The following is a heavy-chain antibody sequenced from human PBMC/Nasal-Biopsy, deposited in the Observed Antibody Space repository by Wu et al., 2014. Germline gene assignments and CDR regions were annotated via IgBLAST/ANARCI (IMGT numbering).Heavy chain of an antibody. CDR2: IDHNGIA. CDR3: ARYCSDVTCLIPTWHLDL. Sequence: TLSLTCDVYGGSFSGYYWMWIRQAPEKGLEWIGEIDHNGIAKYNPSLQSRVTISLDTSKNQFSLMLRSVTAADTAVYYCARYCSDVTCLIPTWHLDLWGRGTLVTVSS. V-gene: IGHV4-34*01. J-gene: IGHJ2*01. D-gene: IGHD2-15*01. CDR1: GGSFSGYY.